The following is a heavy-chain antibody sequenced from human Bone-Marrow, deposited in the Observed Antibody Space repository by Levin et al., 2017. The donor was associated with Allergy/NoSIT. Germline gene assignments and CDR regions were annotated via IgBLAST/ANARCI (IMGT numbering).Heavy chain of an antibody. Sequence: SQTLSLTCGVSGGSINYYFWSWIRQPPGGGLEWIGHISKTGSTNYNPSLKSRVYISRDTSNNKFTLKLKSVTAADTAVYFCARSGSGWYGGWLDPWGHGILVTVSS. V-gene: IGHV4-59*01. D-gene: IGHD6-19*01. J-gene: IGHJ5*02. CDR3: ARSGSGWYGGWLDP. CDR2: ISKTGST. CDR1: GGSINYYF.